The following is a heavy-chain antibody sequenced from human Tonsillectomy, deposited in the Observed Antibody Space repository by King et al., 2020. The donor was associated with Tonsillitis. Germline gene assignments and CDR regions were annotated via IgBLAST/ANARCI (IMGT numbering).Heavy chain of an antibody. CDR3: ARLGSISLKWFDP. J-gene: IGHJ5*02. CDR1: GYTFIGYY. V-gene: IGHV1-2*02. Sequence: QLVQSGAEVKKPGASVKVSCKASGYTFIGYYLHWVRQAPGQGLEWMGWINPNSGDTNYAQKFQGRVTMTRDTSITTAYMELSRLRSDDTAVYYCARLGSISLKWFDPWGQGTLVTVSS. CDR2: INPNSGDT. D-gene: IGHD2-2*01.